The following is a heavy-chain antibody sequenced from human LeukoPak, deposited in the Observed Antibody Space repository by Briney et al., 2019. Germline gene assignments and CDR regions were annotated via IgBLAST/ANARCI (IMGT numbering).Heavy chain of an antibody. V-gene: IGHV4-61*02. D-gene: IGHD3-9*01. Sequence: SETLSLTCTVSGGSISSGSYYWSWIRQPAGKGLEWIGRIYTSGSTNYNPSLKSRVTISLDTSKNQFSLKLSSVTAADTAVYYCARQGTRRLVIMSGAFDIWGQGTMVTVSS. CDR1: GGSISSGSYY. J-gene: IGHJ3*02. CDR3: ARQGTRRLVIMSGAFDI. CDR2: IYTSGST.